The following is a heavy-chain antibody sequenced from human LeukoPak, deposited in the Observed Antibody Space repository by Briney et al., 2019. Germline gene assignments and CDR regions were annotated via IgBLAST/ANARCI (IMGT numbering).Heavy chain of an antibody. V-gene: IGHV3-30*03. CDR2: ITYDGKNQ. CDR1: DLTFRSYA. J-gene: IGHJ4*02. D-gene: IGHD3-10*02. CDR3: AGPARRITVFGVPFDY. Sequence: GGSLRLSCVVSDLTFRSYAMHWVRQAPEKGLEWVATITYDGKNQYYSDSVKGRFTISRDNSNNTLYHQMNTLRIEDTSVYFCAGPARRITVFGVPFDYWGQGALVIVSS.